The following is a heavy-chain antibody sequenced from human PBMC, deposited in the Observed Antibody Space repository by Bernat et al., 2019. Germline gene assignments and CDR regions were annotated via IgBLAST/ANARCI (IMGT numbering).Heavy chain of an antibody. CDR1: GFTFSDYY. J-gene: IGHJ5*02. V-gene: IGHV3-11*05. CDR2: ISSSSSYT. CDR3: ARDTGGYYYGSGSYYPNWFDP. D-gene: IGHD3-10*01. Sequence: QVQLVESGGGLVKPGGSLRLSCAASGFTFSDYYMSWIRQAPGKGLEWVSYISSSSSYTNYADSVKGRFTISRDNAKNSLYLQMNSLRAEDTAVYYCARDTGGYYYGSGSYYPNWFDPWGQGTLVTVSS.